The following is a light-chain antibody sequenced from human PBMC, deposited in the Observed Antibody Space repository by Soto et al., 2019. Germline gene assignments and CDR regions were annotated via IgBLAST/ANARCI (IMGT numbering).Light chain of an antibody. CDR1: SSYIGAGYD. Sequence: QLVLTQPPSVSGAPGQRVTISCTGSSSYIGAGYDVHWYQQLPGTAPKLLIYANSNRPSGVPDRFSGSKSGTSASLAITGLQAEDEADYYCQSYDSSLSGGVFGGGTKLTVL. CDR3: QSYDSSLSGGV. CDR2: ANS. V-gene: IGLV1-40*01. J-gene: IGLJ3*02.